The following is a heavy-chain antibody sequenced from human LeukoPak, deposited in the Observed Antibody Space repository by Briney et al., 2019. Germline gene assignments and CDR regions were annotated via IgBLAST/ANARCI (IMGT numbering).Heavy chain of an antibody. D-gene: IGHD3-10*01. V-gene: IGHV4-30-2*01. J-gene: IGHJ3*02. Sequence: SQTLSLTCTVSGGSISSGGYYWSWIRQPPGKGLEWIGYIYHSGSTYYNPSLKSRVTISVDRSKNQFSLKLSSVTAAGTAVYYCARERTSSITMVRGGFDAFDIWGQGTMVTVSS. CDR1: GGSISSGGYY. CDR3: ARERTSSITMVRGGFDAFDI. CDR2: IYHSGST.